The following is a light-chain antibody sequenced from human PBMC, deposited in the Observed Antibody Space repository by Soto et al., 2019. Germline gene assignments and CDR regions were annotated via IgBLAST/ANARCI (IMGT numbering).Light chain of an antibody. CDR3: CSYAGSYTYV. CDR2: DVT. CDR1: SSDVGNYNY. V-gene: IGLV2-11*01. Sequence: QSALTQPRSVSGFPGQSVTISCTGTSSDVGNYNYVSWYQQHPGKAPKLMIFDVTKRPSGVPDRFSGSKSGNTASLTISGLQAEDDADYYCCSYAGSYTYVFGTGTKLTVL. J-gene: IGLJ1*01.